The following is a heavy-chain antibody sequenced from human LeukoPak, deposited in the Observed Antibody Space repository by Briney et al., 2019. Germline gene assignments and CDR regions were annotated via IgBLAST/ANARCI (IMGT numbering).Heavy chain of an antibody. CDR1: GFTFSVYW. D-gene: IGHD1-26*01. CDR2: INQDGSEK. V-gene: IGHV3-7*03. Sequence: GGSLRLSCAASGFTFSVYWMSWVRQAPGKGLEWVANINQDGSEKYYVDSVKGRVTISRDNAKNSLYLQMNSLRAEDTAVYYCAKGVGATFGYMDVWGKGTTVTISS. CDR3: AKGVGATFGYMDV. J-gene: IGHJ6*03.